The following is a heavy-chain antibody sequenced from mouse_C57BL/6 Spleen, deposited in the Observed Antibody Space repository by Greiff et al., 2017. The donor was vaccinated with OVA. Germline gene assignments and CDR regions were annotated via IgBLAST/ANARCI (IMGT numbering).Heavy chain of an antibody. CDR3: ARSGLLWCFDY. Sequence: VQLQQSGPELVKPGASVKISCKASGYTFTDYYMNWVKQSHGKSLEWIGDINPNNGGTSYNQKFKGKATLTVDKSSSTAYMELRSLTSEDSAVYYCARSGLLWCFDYWGQGTTLTVSS. D-gene: IGHD2-13*01. J-gene: IGHJ2*01. V-gene: IGHV1-26*01. CDR2: INPNNGGT. CDR1: GYTFTDYY.